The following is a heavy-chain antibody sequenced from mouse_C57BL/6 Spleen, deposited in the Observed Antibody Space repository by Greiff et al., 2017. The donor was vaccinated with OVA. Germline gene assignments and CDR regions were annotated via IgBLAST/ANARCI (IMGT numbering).Heavy chain of an antibody. CDR1: GYTFTGYW. Sequence: VQLQQSGAELMKPGASVKLSCKATGYTFTGYWIEWVKQRPGHGLEWIGEILPGSGSTNYNAKFKGKATFTAYTSSNTAYMQLSSLTTEDSASYYCARGAYYGSSQAWFADWGKGTLVTVSA. D-gene: IGHD1-1*01. CDR2: ILPGSGST. CDR3: ARGAYYGSSQAWFAD. J-gene: IGHJ3*01. V-gene: IGHV1-9*01.